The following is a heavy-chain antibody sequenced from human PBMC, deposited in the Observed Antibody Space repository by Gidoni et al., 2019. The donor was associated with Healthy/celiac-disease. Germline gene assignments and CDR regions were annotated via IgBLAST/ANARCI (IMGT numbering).Heavy chain of an antibody. CDR1: GYSFTSYW. CDR3: ASDYSGVSAGYYYYGMDV. Sequence: EVQLVQSGAEVKKPGESLRISCKGSGYSFTSYWISWVRQMPGKGLEWMGRIDPSDSYTNYSPSFKGPVTISADKSISTAYLQWSSLKASDTAMYYCASDYSGVSAGYYYYGMDVWGQGTTVTVSS. J-gene: IGHJ6*02. CDR2: IDPSDSYT. V-gene: IGHV5-10-1*03. D-gene: IGHD2-21*01.